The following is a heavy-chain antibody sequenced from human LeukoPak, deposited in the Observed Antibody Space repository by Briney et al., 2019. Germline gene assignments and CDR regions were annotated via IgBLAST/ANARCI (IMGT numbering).Heavy chain of an antibody. CDR2: IYYSGST. V-gene: IGHV4-39*06. Sequence: SETLSLKSSVYGGSINSSSYYWGWIRQPPGKGLEWIGSIYYSGSTHYIPCLKSRVTISVDTCKKQFALKVSSVAAADAAVYYCARDPEILDYWGQGTLVTVSS. CDR1: GGSINSSSYY. CDR3: ARDPEILDY. J-gene: IGHJ4*02.